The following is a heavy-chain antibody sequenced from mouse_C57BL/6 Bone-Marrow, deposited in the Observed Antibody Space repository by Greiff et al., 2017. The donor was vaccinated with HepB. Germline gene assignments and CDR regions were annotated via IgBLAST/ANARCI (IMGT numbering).Heavy chain of an antibody. V-gene: IGHV1-7*01. D-gene: IGHD2-3*01. CDR3: ARRGGYYPDFDY. J-gene: IGHJ2*01. Sequence: VQLQQSGAELAKPGASVKLSCKASGYTFTSYWMHWVKQRPGQGLEWIGYINPSSGYTKYNQKFKDKATLTADKSSNTAYMQRSSLTYADAAAYYCARRGGYYPDFDYWGQGTTLTVSS. CDR1: GYTFTSYW. CDR2: INPSSGYT.